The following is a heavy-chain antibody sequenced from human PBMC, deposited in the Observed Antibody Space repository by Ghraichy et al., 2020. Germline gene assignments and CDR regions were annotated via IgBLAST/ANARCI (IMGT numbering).Heavy chain of an antibody. J-gene: IGHJ4*02. V-gene: IGHV1-46*01. CDR3: ARGSGVVVTADYFDY. D-gene: IGHD2-21*02. CDR2: INPSGGST. Sequence: ASVKVSCKASGYTFTSYYMHWVRQAPGQGLEWMGIINPSGGSTSYAQKFQGRVTMTRDKSTSTVYMELSSLRSEDTAVYYCARGSGVVVTADYFDYWGQGTLVTVSS. CDR1: GYTFTSYY.